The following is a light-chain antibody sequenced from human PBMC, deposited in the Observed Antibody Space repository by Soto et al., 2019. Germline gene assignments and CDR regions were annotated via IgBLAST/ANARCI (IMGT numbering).Light chain of an antibody. V-gene: IGKV3-15*01. Sequence: EIVMTQSPATLSVSPGERATLSCRASQSVSSNSAWYQQKPGQAPRLLIYGASTRATGIPARFSGSGSGTEFTLTISSLQSEDFAVYYCQQYNNWLETFGQGTKVDIK. CDR1: QSVSSN. J-gene: IGKJ1*01. CDR2: GAS. CDR3: QQYNNWLET.